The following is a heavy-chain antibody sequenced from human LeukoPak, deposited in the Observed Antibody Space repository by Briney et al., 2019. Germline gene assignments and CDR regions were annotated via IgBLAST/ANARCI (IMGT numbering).Heavy chain of an antibody. CDR1: GIPFEDAW. CDR2: ITKAGTT. CDR3: TWMSTVLTVDF. D-gene: IGHD4-23*01. J-gene: IGHJ4*02. Sequence: GGSLRLSCLLSGIPFEDAWMSWVRQAPGKGLEWVGRITKAGTTDYGAPVKGRFTISRDNSKNTFYLHMNSLTADDTSMYYCTWMSTVLTVDFWGRGTPVTVSS. V-gene: IGHV3-15*01.